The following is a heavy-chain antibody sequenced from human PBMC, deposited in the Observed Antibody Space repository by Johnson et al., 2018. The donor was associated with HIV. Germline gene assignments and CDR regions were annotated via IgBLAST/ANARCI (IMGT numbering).Heavy chain of an antibody. Sequence: VQLVESGGGVVQPGRSLRLSCAASGFTFDDYGMSWVRQAPGKGLEWVSGINWNGGSTGYADSVKGRLPISRDNAKKTLYLQMKRLRAGDTALYYCARAVCRGGRCYSHDAFDIWGQGTMVTVSS. D-gene: IGHD2-15*01. J-gene: IGHJ3*02. CDR3: ARAVCRGGRCYSHDAFDI. CDR2: INWNGGST. V-gene: IGHV3-20*04. CDR1: GFTFDDYG.